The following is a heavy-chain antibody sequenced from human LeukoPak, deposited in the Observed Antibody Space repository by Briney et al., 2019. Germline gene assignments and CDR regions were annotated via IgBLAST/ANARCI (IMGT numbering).Heavy chain of an antibody. V-gene: IGHV3-33*01. CDR3: ARDRDMEAFDI. CDR1: GFTFSSYG. Sequence: GRSLRLSCAASGFTFSSYGMHWVRQAPGKGLEWVAVIWYDGSNKYYADSVKGRFTISRDNSKNTLYLQMNSLRAEDTAVYYCARDRDMEAFDIWGQGTMVTVSS. CDR2: IWYDGSNK. D-gene: IGHD2-15*01. J-gene: IGHJ3*02.